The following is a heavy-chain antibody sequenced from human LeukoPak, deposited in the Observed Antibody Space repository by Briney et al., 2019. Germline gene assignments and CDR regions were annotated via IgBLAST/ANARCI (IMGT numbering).Heavy chain of an antibody. CDR2: IYYSGST. J-gene: IGHJ5*02. V-gene: IGHV4-61*01. CDR1: GGSISSGSYY. CDR3: ARSGSYYFWFDP. D-gene: IGHD1-26*01. Sequence: PSETLSLTCTVSGGSISSGSYYWSWIRQPPGKGLEWIGYIYYSGSTNYNPSLKSRVTISVDTSKNQFSLKLSSVTAADTAVYYCARSGSYYFWFDPWGQGTLVTVSS.